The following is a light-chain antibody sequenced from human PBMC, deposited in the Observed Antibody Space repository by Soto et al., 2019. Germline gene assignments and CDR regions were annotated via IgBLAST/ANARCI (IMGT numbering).Light chain of an antibody. Sequence: DVQMTQSPSSLSAFVGDRVTITCRASQGIAPYLAWFQQKPGKVPKLLINATSTLQSGVPSRFSCSGSGTDFTLTINSLQPEDVGTYYCQKYNSAPLTFGGGTKVEIK. CDR3: QKYNSAPLT. CDR1: QGIAPY. J-gene: IGKJ4*02. CDR2: ATS. V-gene: IGKV1-27*01.